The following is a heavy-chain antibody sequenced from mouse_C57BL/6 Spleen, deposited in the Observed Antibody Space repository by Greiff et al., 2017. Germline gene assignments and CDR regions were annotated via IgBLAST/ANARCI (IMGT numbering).Heavy chain of an antibody. CDR3: ARYGYEGAMDY. CDR1: GYTFTSYW. J-gene: IGHJ4*01. CDR2: INPSNGGT. Sequence: VKLQQPGTELVKPGASVKLSCKASGYTFTSYWMHWAKQRPGQGLEWIGNINPSNGGTNYNEKFKSKATLTVDKSSSTAYMQLSSLTAEDSAVYYCARYGYEGAMDYWGQGTSVTVSS. D-gene: IGHD2-14*01. V-gene: IGHV1-53*01.